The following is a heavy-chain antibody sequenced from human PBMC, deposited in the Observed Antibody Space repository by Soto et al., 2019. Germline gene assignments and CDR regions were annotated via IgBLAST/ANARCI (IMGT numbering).Heavy chain of an antibody. V-gene: IGHV4-30-2*01. CDR1: GGSISSGGYS. J-gene: IGHJ4*02. CDR2: IYHSGST. D-gene: IGHD2-15*01. Sequence: SETRSLTCAVSGGSISSGGYSGSWIRQPPGKGLEWIGYIYHSGSTYYNPSLKSRVTISVDRSKNQFSLKLSSVTAADTAVYYCARAHSLRYFDYWGQGALVTVSS. CDR3: ARAHSLRYFDY.